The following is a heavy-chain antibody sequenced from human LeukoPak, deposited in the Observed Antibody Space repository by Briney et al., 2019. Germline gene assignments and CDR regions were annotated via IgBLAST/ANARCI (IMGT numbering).Heavy chain of an antibody. J-gene: IGHJ6*02. CDR2: ISYDGSNK. CDR3: AREETIDYGMDV. D-gene: IGHD5-24*01. CDR1: GFTFSNFW. Sequence: PGGSLRLSCTASGFTFSNFWMGWVRQAPGKGLEWVAVISYDGSNKYYADSVKGRFTISRDNSKNTLYLQMNSLRAEDTAVYYCAREETIDYGMDVWGQGTTVTVSS. V-gene: IGHV3-30*03.